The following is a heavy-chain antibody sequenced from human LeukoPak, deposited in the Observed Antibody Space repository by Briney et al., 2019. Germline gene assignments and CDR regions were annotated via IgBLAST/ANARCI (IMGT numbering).Heavy chain of an antibody. J-gene: IGHJ4*02. CDR1: GYTFTSYG. CDR3: ARDSGRYDFWSGYRPLYYFDY. V-gene: IGHV1-18*01. CDR2: ISAYNGNT. Sequence: ASVKVSCKASGYTFTSYGISWVRQAPGQGLEWMGWISAYNGNTNYAQKLQGRVTMTTDTSTSTAYMELRSLRSDDTAVYYCARDSGRYDFWSGYRPLYYFDYWGQGTLVTVSS. D-gene: IGHD3-3*01.